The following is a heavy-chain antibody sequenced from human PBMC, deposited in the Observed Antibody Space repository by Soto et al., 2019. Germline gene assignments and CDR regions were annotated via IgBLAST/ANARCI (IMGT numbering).Heavy chain of an antibody. D-gene: IGHD3-16*01. CDR1: GGSFSGFY. J-gene: IGHJ4*02. CDR2: SGHGGGT. CDR3: ARHGGYYFDY. Sequence: QVHLQQWGAGLLKPSETLSVTCAVYGGSFSGFYWSWIRQPPGKGLEWIGESGHGGGTSYNPSLETRVTISADSSNNQFSLRVNSVTAADTAVYYCARHGGYYFDYWGQGAPVTVSS. V-gene: IGHV4-34*01.